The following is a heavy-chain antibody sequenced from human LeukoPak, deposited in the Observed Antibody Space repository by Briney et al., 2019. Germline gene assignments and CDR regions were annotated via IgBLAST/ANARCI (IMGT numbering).Heavy chain of an antibody. D-gene: IGHD3-22*01. V-gene: IGHV3-23*01. CDR1: GFAVGSNY. CDR3: ANPSPRLYYDSSGAYY. CDR2: ISSSGSGGST. J-gene: IGHJ4*02. Sequence: GGSLGLSCVASGFAVGSNYMSWARQAPGKGLEWVSGISSSGSGGSTYYADSVKGRFTISRDNSKNTLYLQMNSLRAEDTAVYYCANPSPRLYYDSSGAYYWGQGTLVTVSS.